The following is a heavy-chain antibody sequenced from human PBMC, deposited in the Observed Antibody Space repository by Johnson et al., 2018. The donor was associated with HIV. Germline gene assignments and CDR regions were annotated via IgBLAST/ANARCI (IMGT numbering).Heavy chain of an antibody. J-gene: IGHJ3*02. CDR3: ARGGRGQDAFDI. V-gene: IGHV3-9*01. CDR2: ISWNSGSI. CDR1: GFTFDYYG. Sequence: VQLVESGGGLVKPGGSLRLSCAASGFTFDYYGMSWVRQAPGKGLEWVSGISWNSGSIGYADSVKGRFTISRDNAKNSLYLQMNSLRAEDTALYYCARGGRGQDAFDIWGQGTMVTVSS.